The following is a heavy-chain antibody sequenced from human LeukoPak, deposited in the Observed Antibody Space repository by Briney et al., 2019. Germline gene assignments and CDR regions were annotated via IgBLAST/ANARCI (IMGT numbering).Heavy chain of an antibody. Sequence: ASVKVSCKAPGYTFTSYDINWVRQATGQVLAWMGWMNPNSGNTGYAQKFQGRVTMTRNTSISTAYMELSSLRSEDTAVYYCARVWLPDGPPSYHYYGLDVWGQGTTVTVSS. J-gene: IGHJ6*02. CDR3: ARVWLPDGPPSYHYYGLDV. CDR2: MNPNSGNT. D-gene: IGHD5-12*01. V-gene: IGHV1-8*01. CDR1: GYTFTSYD.